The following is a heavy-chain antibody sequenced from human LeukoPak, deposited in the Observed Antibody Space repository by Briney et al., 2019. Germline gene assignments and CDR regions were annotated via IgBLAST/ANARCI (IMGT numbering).Heavy chain of an antibody. CDR2: IYYSVST. V-gene: IGHV4-61*01. Sequence: TSETLSLTCTVSGGSVSSGSYYWSWIRQPPGKGLEWIGYIYYSVSTYYNPSLKSRVTISVDTSKNQFSLKLSSVTAADTAVYYCAPLKYSSSWPLGNWFDPWGQGTLVTVSS. CDR3: APLKYSSSWPLGNWFDP. D-gene: IGHD6-13*01. J-gene: IGHJ5*02. CDR1: GGSVSSGSYY.